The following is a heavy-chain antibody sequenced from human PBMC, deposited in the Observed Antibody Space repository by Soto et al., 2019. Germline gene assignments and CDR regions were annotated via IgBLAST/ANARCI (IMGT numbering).Heavy chain of an antibody. Sequence: SETLSLTCTVSGGSISSYYWSWIRQPPGKGLEGIGYIYYSGSTNYNPSLKSRVTISIDTSKNQFSLKLSSVTAADTAVYYCARGVYRSRWFFDYWGQGPLVTVSS. CDR3: ARGVYRSRWFFDY. CDR2: IYYSGST. V-gene: IGHV4-59*01. J-gene: IGHJ4*02. D-gene: IGHD6-13*01. CDR1: GGSISSYY.